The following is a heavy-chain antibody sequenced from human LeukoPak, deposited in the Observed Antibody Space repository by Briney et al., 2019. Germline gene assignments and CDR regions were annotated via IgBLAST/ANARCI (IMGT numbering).Heavy chain of an antibody. CDR3: AKDGGEYYDILTGYYPRLYYMDV. D-gene: IGHD3-9*01. V-gene: IGHV3-23*01. J-gene: IGHJ6*03. CDR1: GFTFSTYG. Sequence: GGSLRLSCVASGFTFSTYGMSWVCQAPGKGLEWVSAISGSSGSTYYADSVKGRFTISRDNSKNTLYLQMNSLRAEDTAVYYCAKDGGEYYDILTGYYPRLYYMDVWGKGTTVTISS. CDR2: ISGSSGST.